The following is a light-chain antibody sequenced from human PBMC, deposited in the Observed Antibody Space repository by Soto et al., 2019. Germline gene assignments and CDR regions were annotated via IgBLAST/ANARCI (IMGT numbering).Light chain of an antibody. V-gene: IGLV2-14*03. J-gene: IGLJ1*01. CDR1: TSDVGRYDY. CDR3: SSFTTGTTFV. CDR2: DVS. Sequence: QSVLAQPASVSGSPGQSITISCTGTTSDVGRYDYVSWFQQHPGKAPKLIIYDVSHWPSGVSDRFSGSKSGNTASLTISGLQAEDEADYYCSSFTTGTTFVFATGTKLTVL.